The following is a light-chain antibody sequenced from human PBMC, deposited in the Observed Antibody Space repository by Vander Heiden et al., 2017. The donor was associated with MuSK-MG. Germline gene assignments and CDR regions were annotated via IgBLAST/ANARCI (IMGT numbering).Light chain of an antibody. CDR1: QGIGSE. CDR3: QQVISYPLT. V-gene: IGKV1-9*01. CDR2: GG. Sequence: DIQLTQSPTVLSASIGDRVTITCRASQGIGSELVWYQQKPGKAPNLLINGGVLRSGVPSRFSGTGFGTEFTLAISSLQPEDFATYYCQQVISYPLTFGGGTKVEIK. J-gene: IGKJ4*01.